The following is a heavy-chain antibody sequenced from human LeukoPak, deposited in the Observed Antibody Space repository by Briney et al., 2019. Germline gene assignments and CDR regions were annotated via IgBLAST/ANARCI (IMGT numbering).Heavy chain of an antibody. CDR2: ISSSSSYI. D-gene: IGHD2-21*02. J-gene: IGHJ3*02. CDR1: GFTFSSYS. CDR3: ARDRGGDHSDDAFDI. V-gene: IGHV3-21*01. Sequence: PGGSLRLSCAASGFTFSSYSMNWVRQAPGKGLEWVSSISSSSSYIYYADSVKGRFTISRDNAKNSLYLQMNSLRAEDTAVYYCARDRGGDHSDDAFDIWGQGTMVTVSS.